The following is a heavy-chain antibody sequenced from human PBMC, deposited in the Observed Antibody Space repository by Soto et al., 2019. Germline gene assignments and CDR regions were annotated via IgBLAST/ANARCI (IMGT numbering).Heavy chain of an antibody. CDR1: GGSISDGDYY. D-gene: IGHD2-21*01. J-gene: IGHJ4*02. CDR2: IYNSGNT. CDR3: ASVLSGDKVGQ. Sequence: QVQLQESGPGLVKPSQTLSLTCTVSGGSISDGDYYWSWIRQPPGKGLEWIGHIYNSGNTYNNPSLKSRLTISVDTSKNQFSLNLNSVTAADTAVYYCASVLSGDKVGQWGQGTLVTVSS. V-gene: IGHV4-30-4*01.